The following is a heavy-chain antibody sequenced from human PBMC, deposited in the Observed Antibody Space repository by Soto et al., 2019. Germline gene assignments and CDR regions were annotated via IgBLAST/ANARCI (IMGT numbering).Heavy chain of an antibody. CDR1: GDTFTSYD. Sequence: ASVKASCKASGDTFTSYDINWVRQATGQGLEWMGWMNPNSGNTGYAQKFQGRVTMTRNTSISTAYMELSSLRSEDTAVYYCARASLLRYFDWLPNDYYYMDVWGKGTTVTV. D-gene: IGHD3-9*01. CDR3: ARASLLRYFDWLPNDYYYMDV. J-gene: IGHJ6*03. CDR2: MNPNSGNT. V-gene: IGHV1-8*01.